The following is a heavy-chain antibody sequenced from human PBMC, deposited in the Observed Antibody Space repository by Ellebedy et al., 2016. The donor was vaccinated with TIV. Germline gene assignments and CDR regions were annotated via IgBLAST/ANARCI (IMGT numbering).Heavy chain of an antibody. CDR2: IIGMFGTT. D-gene: IGHD5-12*01. CDR3: ARHSGYHATSHLSH. Sequence: ASVKVSCKASGGTFSSYAISWVRQVPGQGLEWMGGIIGMFGTTSYAQKFLGRVSITADEFTSTAYMELRSLRFEDTAVYYCARHSGYHATSHLSHWGQGTLVTVSP. CDR1: GGTFSSYA. J-gene: IGHJ4*02. V-gene: IGHV1-69*13.